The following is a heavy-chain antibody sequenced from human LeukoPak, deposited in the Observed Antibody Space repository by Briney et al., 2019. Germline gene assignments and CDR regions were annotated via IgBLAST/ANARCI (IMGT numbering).Heavy chain of an antibody. D-gene: IGHD3-9*01. Sequence: PGRSLRLSCAASGFTFSSYGMHWVRQAPGKGLEWVAVIWYDGSNKYYADSVKGRFTISRDNSKNTLYLQMNSLRAEDTAVYYCARAGPDILTGYSLDYWGQGTLVTVSS. V-gene: IGHV3-33*01. CDR3: ARAGPDILTGYSLDY. CDR2: IWYDGSNK. J-gene: IGHJ4*02. CDR1: GFTFSSYG.